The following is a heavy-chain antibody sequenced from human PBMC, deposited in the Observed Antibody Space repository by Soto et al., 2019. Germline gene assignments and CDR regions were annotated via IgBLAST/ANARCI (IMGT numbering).Heavy chain of an antibody. Sequence: XESLKISFKGSGYSFTSYWIGWVRQIPGKGLEWMGIIYPGDSDTRYSPSFQGQVTISADKSISTAYLQWSSLKASDTAMYYCARSNVDTAALFDYWGQGTLVTVSS. V-gene: IGHV5-51*01. CDR1: GYSFTSYW. CDR2: IYPGDSDT. D-gene: IGHD5-18*01. J-gene: IGHJ4*02. CDR3: ARSNVDTAALFDY.